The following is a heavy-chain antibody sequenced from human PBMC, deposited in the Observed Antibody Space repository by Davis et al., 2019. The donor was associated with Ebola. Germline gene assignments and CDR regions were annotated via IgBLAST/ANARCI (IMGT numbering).Heavy chain of an antibody. V-gene: IGHV1-3*04. Sequence: ASVKVSCKASGYTFTTYAVHWVRQAPGQSLEWMGWINTDSGSTKSSQKFQDRVSITRDTSASTAYMELSSLRSEDTAVYYCAREDRFDVNYYIGYWGQGTLVTVSS. CDR3: AREDRFDVNYYIGY. CDR2: INTDSGST. CDR1: GYTFTTYA. D-gene: IGHD1-1*01. J-gene: IGHJ4*02.